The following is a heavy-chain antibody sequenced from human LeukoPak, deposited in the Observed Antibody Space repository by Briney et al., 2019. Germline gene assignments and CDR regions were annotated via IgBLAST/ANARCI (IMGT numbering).Heavy chain of an antibody. J-gene: IGHJ4*02. CDR2: IIPIFGTA. D-gene: IGHD4-23*01. CDR3: AREAYGGNSPFPFFDY. CDR1: GGTFSSYA. V-gene: IGHV1-69*13. Sequence: SVRVSCKASGGTFSSYAISWVRQAPGQGLEWMGGIIPIFGTANYAQKFQGRVTITADESTSTAYMELSSLRSEDTAVYYCAREAYGGNSPFPFFDYWGQGTLVTVSS.